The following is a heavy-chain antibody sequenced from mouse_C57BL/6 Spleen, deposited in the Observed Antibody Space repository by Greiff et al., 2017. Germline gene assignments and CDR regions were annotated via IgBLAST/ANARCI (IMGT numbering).Heavy chain of an antibody. CDR1: GYAFSSYW. V-gene: IGHV1-80*01. Sequence: QVHVKQSGAELVKPGASVKISCKASGYAFSSYWMNWVKQRPGKGLEWIGQIYPGDGDTNYNGKFKGKATLTADKSSSTAYMQLSSLTSEDSAVYFCTRSRVTTVVDWYFDVWGTATTVTVSS. D-gene: IGHD1-1*01. J-gene: IGHJ1*03. CDR2: IYPGDGDT. CDR3: TRSRVTTVVDWYFDV.